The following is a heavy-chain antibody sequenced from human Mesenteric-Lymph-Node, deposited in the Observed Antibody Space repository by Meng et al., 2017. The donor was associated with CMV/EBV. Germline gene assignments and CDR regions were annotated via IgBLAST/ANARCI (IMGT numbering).Heavy chain of an antibody. CDR2: IYYSGST. J-gene: IGHJ6*02. D-gene: IGHD2-2*01. Sequence: GSLRLSCTVSGGSISSYYWSWIRQPPGKGLEWIGYIYYSGSTNYNPSLKSRVTISVDTSKNQFSLKLSSVTAADTAVYYCARDQIVVVPAALTARGRTNYYGMDVWGQGTTVTVSS. V-gene: IGHV4-59*01. CDR1: GGSISSYY. CDR3: ARDQIVVVPAALTARGRTNYYGMDV.